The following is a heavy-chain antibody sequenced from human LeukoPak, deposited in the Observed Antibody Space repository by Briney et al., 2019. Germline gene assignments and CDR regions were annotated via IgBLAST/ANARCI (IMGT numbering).Heavy chain of an antibody. Sequence: SETLSLTCAVYGGSFSGYYWSWIRQPPGKGLEWIGEINHSGSTNYNPSLKSRVTISVDTSKNQFSLKLSSVTAADTAVYYCARSDFWSGYYYFDYWGQGTLVTVSS. CDR1: GGSFSGYY. V-gene: IGHV4-34*01. D-gene: IGHD3-3*01. CDR3: ARSDFWSGYYYFDY. CDR2: INHSGST. J-gene: IGHJ4*02.